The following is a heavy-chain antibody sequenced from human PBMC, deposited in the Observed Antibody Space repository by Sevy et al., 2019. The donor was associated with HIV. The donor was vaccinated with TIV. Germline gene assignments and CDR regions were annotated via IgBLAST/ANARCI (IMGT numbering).Heavy chain of an antibody. CDR2: IKTEADGGIA. V-gene: IGHV3-15*01. D-gene: IGHD1-26*01. CDR1: GFTFSSAW. J-gene: IGHJ4*02. Sequence: GGSLRLSCAASGFTFSSAWMNWVRQAPEKGLEWVGRIKTEADGGIADYAAPVKVRFIISTDDSKNTLYLQMHSLTTEDTAAYFCTTVRRWDSGASENWGQGTQVTVSS. CDR3: TTVRRWDSGASEN.